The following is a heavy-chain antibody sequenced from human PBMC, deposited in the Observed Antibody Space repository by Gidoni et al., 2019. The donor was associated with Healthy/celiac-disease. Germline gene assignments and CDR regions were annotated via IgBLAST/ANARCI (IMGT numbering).Heavy chain of an antibody. V-gene: IGHV4-31*03. Sequence: QVQLQESGPGLVKPSQTLSPTCTVSGGPISSGGYYWSWIRQHPGKGLEWIGYIYYSGSTYYNPSLKSRVTISVDTSKNQFSLKLSSVTAADTAVYYCARDLTTASAFDIWGQGTMVTVSS. D-gene: IGHD1-1*01. CDR3: ARDLTTASAFDI. J-gene: IGHJ3*02. CDR2: IYYSGST. CDR1: GGPISSGGYY.